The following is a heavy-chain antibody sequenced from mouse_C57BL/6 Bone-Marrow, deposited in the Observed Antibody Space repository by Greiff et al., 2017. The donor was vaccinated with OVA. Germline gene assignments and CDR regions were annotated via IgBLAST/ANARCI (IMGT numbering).Heavy chain of an antibody. V-gene: IGHV14-4*01. CDR1: GFNIKDDY. CDR2: IDPENGDT. D-gene: IGHD2-4*01. J-gene: IGHJ4*01. CDR3: TTAIYYDYDYYAMDY. Sequence: VQLQQSGAELVRPGASVKLSCTASGFNIKDDYMHWVKQRPEQGLEWIGWIDPENGDTEYASKFQGKATITADTSSNTAYLQLSSLTSEDTAVYYCTTAIYYDYDYYAMDYWGQGTSVTVSS.